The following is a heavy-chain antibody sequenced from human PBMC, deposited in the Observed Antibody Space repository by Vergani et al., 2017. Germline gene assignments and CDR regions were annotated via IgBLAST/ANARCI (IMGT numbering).Heavy chain of an antibody. CDR1: GGSISSGGYY. J-gene: IGHJ4*02. Sequence: QVQLQESGPGLVKPSQTLSLTCTVSGGSISSGGYYWSWIRQHPGKGLEWIGYIYYSGSTYYNPSLKSRVTISVDTSKNQFSLMLSSVTAADTAVYYCARVYYDYVWGSYRYRGYYFDYWGQGTLVTVSS. CDR3: ARVYYDYVWGSYRYRGYYFDY. CDR2: IYYSGST. D-gene: IGHD3-16*02. V-gene: IGHV4-31*03.